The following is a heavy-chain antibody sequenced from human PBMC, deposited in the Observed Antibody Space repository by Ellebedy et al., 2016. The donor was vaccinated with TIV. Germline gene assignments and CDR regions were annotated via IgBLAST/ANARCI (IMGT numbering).Heavy chain of an antibody. V-gene: IGHV3-21*04. CDR3: AKDRRRLRFLEWLVLDAFDI. Sequence: GGSLRLXCAASGFTFSSYSMNWVRQAPGKGLEWVSSISSSSSYIYYADSVKGRFTISRDNSKNTLYLQMNSLRAEDTAAYYCAKDRRRLRFLEWLVLDAFDIWGQGTMVTVSS. J-gene: IGHJ3*02. D-gene: IGHD3-3*01. CDR1: GFTFSSYS. CDR2: ISSSSSYI.